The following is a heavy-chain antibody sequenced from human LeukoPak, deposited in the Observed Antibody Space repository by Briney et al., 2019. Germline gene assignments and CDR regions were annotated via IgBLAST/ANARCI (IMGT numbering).Heavy chain of an antibody. Sequence: GGSLRLSCAASRFTFSRYGMHWVRQAPGKGLEWVAVISYDGSNKYYADSVKGRFTISRDNSKNTLYLQMNSLRAEDTAVYYCAKGNYCGGDCYFFDYWGQGTLVTVSS. CDR1: RFTFSRYG. CDR3: AKGNYCGGDCYFFDY. V-gene: IGHV3-30*19. D-gene: IGHD2-21*01. CDR2: ISYDGSNK. J-gene: IGHJ4*02.